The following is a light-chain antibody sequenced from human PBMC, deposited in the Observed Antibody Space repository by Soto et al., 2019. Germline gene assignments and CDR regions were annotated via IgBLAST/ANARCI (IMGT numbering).Light chain of an antibody. V-gene: IGLV2-14*01. Sequence: QSVLTQPASVSGSPGQSITISCTGTNSDVGGCNCVSWYQQHPDKAPKLMIYEVNNRPSGVSNRFSGSKSGNTASLTISGLQAEDEADYFCSSFTSTSTYVFGTGTKLTVL. CDR1: NSDVGGCNC. CDR2: EVN. CDR3: SSFTSTSTYV. J-gene: IGLJ1*01.